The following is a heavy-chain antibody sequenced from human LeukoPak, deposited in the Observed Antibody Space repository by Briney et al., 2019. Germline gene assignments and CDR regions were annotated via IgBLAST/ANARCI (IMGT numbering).Heavy chain of an antibody. CDR1: GGSISSGTYY. J-gene: IGHJ4*01. D-gene: IGHD3-22*01. CDR3: ARHRDYYDT. CDR2: IYYSGST. Sequence: SETLSLTCIVSGGSISSGTYYWGWIRQPPGKGLEWIGSIYYSGSTYYNPSLKSRVTISVDTSKNQFSLNLTSVTAADTAVYFCARHRDYYDTWGHGTLVTVSS. V-gene: IGHV4-39*01.